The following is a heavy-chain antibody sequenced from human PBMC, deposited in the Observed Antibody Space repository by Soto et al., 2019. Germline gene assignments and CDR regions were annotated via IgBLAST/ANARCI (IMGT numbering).Heavy chain of an antibody. CDR3: ARGLSSEPTYYYDSSGYYYLDY. V-gene: IGHV4-59*08. Sequence: SETLSLTCTVSGGSISSYYWSWIRQPPGKGLEWIGYIYYSGSTNYNPSLKSRVTISVDTSKNQFSLKLSSVTAADTAVYYCARGLSSEPTYYYDSSGYYYLDYWGQGTLVTVSS. D-gene: IGHD3-22*01. J-gene: IGHJ4*02. CDR2: IYYSGST. CDR1: GGSISSYY.